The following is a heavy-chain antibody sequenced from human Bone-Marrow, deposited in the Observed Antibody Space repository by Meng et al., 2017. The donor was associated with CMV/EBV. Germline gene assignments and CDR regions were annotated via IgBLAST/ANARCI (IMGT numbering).Heavy chain of an antibody. J-gene: IGHJ6*02. V-gene: IGHV1-2*02. CDR2: INFNGADT. CDR1: GYTFTGFF. Sequence: ASVKVSCKVSGYTFTGFFLHWVRQAPGQGLEWMGWINFNGADTDYAQKFQGRVTMTRDTSISTAYMELSSLRSDDTAVYFCASPRSVRATLVGFHYYYGMDVWGQGTTVTV. CDR3: ASPRSVRATLVGFHYYYGMDV. D-gene: IGHD1-26*01.